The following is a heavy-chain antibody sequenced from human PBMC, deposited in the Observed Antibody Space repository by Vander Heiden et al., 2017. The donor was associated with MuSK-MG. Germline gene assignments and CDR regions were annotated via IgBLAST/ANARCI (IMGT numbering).Heavy chain of an antibody. J-gene: IGHJ5*02. CDR1: GYNFPSYS. D-gene: IGHD2-21*02. CDR3: ARANSESWLLEDWFDP. Sequence: QVQLVQSGAEGKKPGASVKVSCRSSGYNFPSYSMHWVRHTPRQGLEWMGIINPRGGRTSYAQTFQGRVTMTSDTSTSTVYMELSSLRSEATAVYYCARANSESWLLEDWFDPWGQGTLVTVSS. CDR2: INPRGGRT. V-gene: IGHV1-46*01.